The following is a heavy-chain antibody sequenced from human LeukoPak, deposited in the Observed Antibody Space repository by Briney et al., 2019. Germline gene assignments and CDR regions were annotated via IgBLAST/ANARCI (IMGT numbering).Heavy chain of an antibody. CDR3: ARLPGGELRHAFDI. CDR2: IYHSGIT. J-gene: IGHJ3*02. Sequence: SETLSLTCIVSGYSISSGYYWGWIRQPPGKGLEWIGNIYHSGITYYNLYNPSLKSRVIISVDTSKNHFSLKLSSVTAADTAVYYCARLPGGELRHAFDIWGQGTMVTVSS. D-gene: IGHD1-26*01. CDR1: GYSISSGYY. V-gene: IGHV4-38-2*02.